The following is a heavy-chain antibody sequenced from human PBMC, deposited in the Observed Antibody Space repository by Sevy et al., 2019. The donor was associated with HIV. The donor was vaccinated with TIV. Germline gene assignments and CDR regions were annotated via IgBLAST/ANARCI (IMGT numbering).Heavy chain of an antibody. J-gene: IGHJ6*02. CDR3: AKGRASYYYGMDV. CDR1: AFTFDDYA. CDR2: ISWNSGSI. V-gene: IGHV3-9*01. Sequence: GGSLRLSCAASAFTFDDYAMHWVRQAPGKGLEWVSGISWNSGSIGYADSVKGRFTISRDNAKNSLYLQMNSLRAEDTVLYYCAKGRASYYYGMDVWGQGTTVTISS.